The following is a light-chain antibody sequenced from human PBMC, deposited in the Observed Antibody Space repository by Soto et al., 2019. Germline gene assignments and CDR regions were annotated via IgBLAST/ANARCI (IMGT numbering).Light chain of an antibody. CDR2: DDS. J-gene: IGLJ2*01. CDR3: QVYDARRDHVV. CDR1: NIGSKN. V-gene: IGLV3-21*02. Sequence: SYELTQPPSLSAAPGQTARMTCGGDNIGSKNVHWYQQKAGQAPKLVVYDDSDRPSGTPERFSGPNSGNTATLTISGVEAGDEADYYCQVYDARRDHVVFGGGTKLTVL.